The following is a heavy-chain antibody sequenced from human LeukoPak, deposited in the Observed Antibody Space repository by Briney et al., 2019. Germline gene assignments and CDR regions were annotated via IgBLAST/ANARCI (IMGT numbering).Heavy chain of an antibody. Sequence: GASVKVSCKASGYTFTSSGISWVRQTPGLGLEWMGWISAYNGNTNYAQKLPGRVTMTTDTSTSTAYMELRSLRSDDTAVYYCARAVGYYDILTGYSYNWFDPWGQGTLVTVSS. D-gene: IGHD3-9*01. V-gene: IGHV1-18*04. J-gene: IGHJ5*02. CDR1: GYTFTSSG. CDR2: ISAYNGNT. CDR3: ARAVGYYDILTGYSYNWFDP.